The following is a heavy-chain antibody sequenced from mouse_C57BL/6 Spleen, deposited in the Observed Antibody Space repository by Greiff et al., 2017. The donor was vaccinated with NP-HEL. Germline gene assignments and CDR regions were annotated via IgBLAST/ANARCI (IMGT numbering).Heavy chain of an antibody. D-gene: IGHD2-2*01. CDR3: AKAIYYGYDGYAMDY. CDR1: GYTFTSYW. J-gene: IGHJ4*01. V-gene: IGHV1-50*01. CDR2: IDPSDSYT. Sequence: VQLQQPGAELVKPGASVKLSCKASGYTFTSYWMQWVKQRPGQGLEWIGEIDPSDSYTNYNQKFKGKATLTVDTSSSTAYMQLSSLTSEDSAVYYCAKAIYYGYDGYAMDYWGQGTSVTVSS.